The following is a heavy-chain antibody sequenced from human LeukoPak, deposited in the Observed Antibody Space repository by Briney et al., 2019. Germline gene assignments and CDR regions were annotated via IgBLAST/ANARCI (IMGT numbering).Heavy chain of an antibody. CDR1: GGSISSYY. Sequence: SETLSLTCTVSGGSISSYYWSWIRQPAGKGLEWIGRIYTSGSTNYNPSLKSRVTMSVDTSKNQFSLKLSSVTAADTAVYYCARVTGDDGSSFYYYYYMDVWGKGTTVTVSS. J-gene: IGHJ6*03. CDR2: IYTSGST. V-gene: IGHV4-4*07. CDR3: ARVTGDDGSSFYYYYYMDV. D-gene: IGHD6-6*01.